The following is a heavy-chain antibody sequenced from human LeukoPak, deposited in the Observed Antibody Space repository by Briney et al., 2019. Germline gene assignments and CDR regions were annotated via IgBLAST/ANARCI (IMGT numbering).Heavy chain of an antibody. V-gene: IGHV1-2*02. CDR2: INPNSGGT. Sequence: ASVTVSRKASGYTFTGYYMRWVRQAPGQGLEWMGWINPNSGGTNYAQKFLGRITMTRDTSISTAYMELSRLRSDDTAVYYCASATTYCGADCYPLDAFDIWGQGTMVTVFS. J-gene: IGHJ3*02. CDR1: GYTFTGYY. D-gene: IGHD2-21*02. CDR3: ASATTYCGADCYPLDAFDI.